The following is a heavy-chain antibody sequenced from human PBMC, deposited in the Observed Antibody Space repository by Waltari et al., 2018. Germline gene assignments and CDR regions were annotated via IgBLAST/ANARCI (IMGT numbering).Heavy chain of an antibody. CDR2: FDPEDGET. CDR1: GYTLTELY. D-gene: IGHD5-12*01. Sequence: QVQLVQSGAEVKKPWASVKVSCKAPGYTLTELYMHWVRQAPGQGLEWMGGFDPEDGETIYAQKFQGRVTMTEDTSTDTAYMELSSLRSEDTAVYYCATGVATTYSYYYYYYMDVWGKGTTVTVSS. V-gene: IGHV1-24*01. J-gene: IGHJ6*03. CDR3: ATGVATTYSYYYYYYMDV.